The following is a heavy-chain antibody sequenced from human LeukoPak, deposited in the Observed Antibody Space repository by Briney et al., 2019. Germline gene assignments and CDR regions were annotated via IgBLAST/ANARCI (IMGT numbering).Heavy chain of an antibody. Sequence: PGGSLRLSCAASEFTFSSFALHWVRQAPGKGLEWVAVISYDGNSKYYTDSVKGRFTISRDNSKNTLYLQMNSLRSEDTAVYYCAREVPIFGMLTPDVWGQGTTVTVSS. CDR1: EFTFSSFA. CDR2: ISYDGNSK. CDR3: AREVPIFGMLTPDV. J-gene: IGHJ6*02. V-gene: IGHV3-30-3*01. D-gene: IGHD3-3*01.